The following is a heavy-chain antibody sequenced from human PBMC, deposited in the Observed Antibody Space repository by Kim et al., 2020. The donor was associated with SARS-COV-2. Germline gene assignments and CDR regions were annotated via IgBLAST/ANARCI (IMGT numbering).Heavy chain of an antibody. J-gene: IGHJ4*02. CDR3: ARGNSYYYDSSGYWVIDY. D-gene: IGHD3-22*01. Sequence: SETLSLTCTVSGGSISSYYWNWIRQPPGKGPEWIGYIYYSGSTNYNPSLKSRVTISVDTSKNQFSLKLSSVTAADTAIYYCARGNSYYYDSSGYWVIDYWGQGTLVTVSS. CDR1: GGSISSYY. CDR2: IYYSGST. V-gene: IGHV4-59*01.